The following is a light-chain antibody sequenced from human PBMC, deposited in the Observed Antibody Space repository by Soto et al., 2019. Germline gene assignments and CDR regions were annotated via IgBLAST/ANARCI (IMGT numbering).Light chain of an antibody. V-gene: IGKV1-33*01. CDR2: AVS. CDR3: QQHDGRPTMT. Sequence: IQLTQSPSSLSASVGETVTITCRASQDIDNSLNSYQHKPGKAPKLLVYAVSFLETGVPSRFSGRGSGTVFSLTINSLQSDDFATYYCQQHDGRPTMTFGQGTRLDSK. CDR1: QDIDNS. J-gene: IGKJ5*01.